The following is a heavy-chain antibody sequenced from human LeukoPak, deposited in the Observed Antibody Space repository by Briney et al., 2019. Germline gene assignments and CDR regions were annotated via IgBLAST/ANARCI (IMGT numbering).Heavy chain of an antibody. V-gene: IGHV3-20*04. Sequence: GGSLRLSCAASGFTFSSYSMNWVRQAPGKGLEWVSGINWNGGSTGYADSVKGRFTISRDNAKNSLYLQMNSLRAEDTALYYCARGLAYYYYYYMDVWGKGTTVTVSS. CDR2: INWNGGST. J-gene: IGHJ6*03. CDR3: ARGLAYYYYYYMDV. CDR1: GFTFSSYS.